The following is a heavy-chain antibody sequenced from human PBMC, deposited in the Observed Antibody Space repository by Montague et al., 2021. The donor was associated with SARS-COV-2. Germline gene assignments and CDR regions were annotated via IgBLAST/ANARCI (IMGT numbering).Heavy chain of an antibody. CDR2: INYGGST. V-gene: IGHV4-34*01. D-gene: IGHD3-10*01. J-gene: IGHJ4*02. CDR3: ARRGWFGELL. CDR1: GGSFSDYH. Sequence: SETLSLTCAVYGGSFSDYHWTWIRQSPGEGLEWIGQINYGGSTKYNPSLKSRVTISIDTSKNQFSLKLSSVTAADTAVYYCARRGWFGELLWGQGTLVTVSS.